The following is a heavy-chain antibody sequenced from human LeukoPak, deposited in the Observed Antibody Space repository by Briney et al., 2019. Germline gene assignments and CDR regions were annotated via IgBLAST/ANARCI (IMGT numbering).Heavy chain of an antibody. CDR2: MHTSGST. CDR3: ARDNGNDYGAN. D-gene: IGHD4/OR15-4a*01. CDR1: GFTVSSNY. V-gene: IGHV3-53*01. J-gene: IGHJ3*01. Sequence: GGSLRLSCAGSGFTVSSNYMSWVRQAPGKGLEWVSVMHTSGSTYYADSVKGRLTISRDTSRNTLYLQMNSLRAEDTAVYYCARDNGNDYGANWGQGTMVTVSS.